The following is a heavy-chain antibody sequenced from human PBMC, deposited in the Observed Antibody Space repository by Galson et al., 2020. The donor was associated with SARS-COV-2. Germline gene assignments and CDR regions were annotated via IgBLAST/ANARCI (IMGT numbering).Heavy chain of an antibody. CDR3: ARITRLRDGYSYFDY. CDR2: TEWDGDR. Sequence: SGPTLVKPTQTLALTCTFSGFSPSTSGMCMSWIRQPPGKALAWLARTEWDGDRHYSTSLKTRLTISKDTSKNQVVLTVTNMDPVDTATYYCARITRLRDGYSYFDYWGQGALVTVSP. J-gene: IGHJ4*02. CDR1: GFSPSTSGMC. D-gene: IGHD5-12*01. V-gene: IGHV2-70*11.